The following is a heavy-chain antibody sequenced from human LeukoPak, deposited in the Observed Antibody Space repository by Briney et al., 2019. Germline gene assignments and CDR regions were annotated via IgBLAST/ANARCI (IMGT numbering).Heavy chain of an antibody. D-gene: IGHD2/OR15-2a*01. J-gene: IGHJ4*02. Sequence: GGSLRLSCAVSGITLSNYGMSWVRQAPGKGLEWVAIIWFDGSGTYYADSVKGRVTFSRDNSKNTLYLQMNSLGAEDTAMYYCARHASTHYFDSWGQGTLVTVSS. V-gene: IGHV3-33*08. CDR2: IWFDGSGT. CDR1: GITLSNYG. CDR3: ARHASTHYFDS.